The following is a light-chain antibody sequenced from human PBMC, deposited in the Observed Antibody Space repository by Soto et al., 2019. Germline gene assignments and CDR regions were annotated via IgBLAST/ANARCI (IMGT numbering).Light chain of an antibody. V-gene: IGLV2-14*01. CDR1: ISDFVIYNY. CDR3: SSHTTSSALQV. Sequence: QSALAQPASVSGSPGQSITLSCTGTISDFVIYNYVSWYQQHPGKAPKLMLYGVSNRPSGVSNRFSGSKSGNTASLTISGLQAEDEADYYCSSHTTSSALQVFGTGTKV. CDR2: GVS. J-gene: IGLJ1*01.